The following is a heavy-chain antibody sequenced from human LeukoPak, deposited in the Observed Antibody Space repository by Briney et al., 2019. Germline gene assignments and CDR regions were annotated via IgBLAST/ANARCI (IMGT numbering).Heavy chain of an antibody. CDR3: ARVTGYVVEDYFDY. D-gene: IGHD2-21*01. J-gene: IGHJ4*02. CDR2: IYHSGST. CDR1: GYSISSGYY. Sequence: SETLSLTCTVSGYSISSGYYWAWIRQPPGKGLEWIGSIYHSGSTYCNPSLKSRVTISVDTSKNQFSLRLSSVTAADTAVYYCARVTGYVVEDYFDYWGQGTLVTVSS. V-gene: IGHV4-38-2*02.